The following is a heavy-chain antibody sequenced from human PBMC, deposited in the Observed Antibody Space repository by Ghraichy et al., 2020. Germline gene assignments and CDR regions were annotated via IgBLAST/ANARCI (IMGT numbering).Heavy chain of an antibody. CDR1: GDSVSSNNAA. D-gene: IGHD6-13*01. V-gene: IGHV6-1*01. J-gene: IGHJ6*02. CDR3: ARDVGSRGCDYYYGTDV. Sequence: SQTLSLTCAISGDSVSSNNAAWHWIRQSPSRGLEWLGRTYYRSKWYIDYTVSLKSRMNINPDTSKNQCSLQLSSVTTEDTAVYYCARDVGSRGCDYYYGTDVWGQGTTVTVSS. CDR2: TYYRSKWYI.